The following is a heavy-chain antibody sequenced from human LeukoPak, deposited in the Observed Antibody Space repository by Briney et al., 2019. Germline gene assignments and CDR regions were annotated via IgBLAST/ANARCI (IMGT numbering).Heavy chain of an antibody. J-gene: IGHJ4*02. V-gene: IGHV6-1*01. Sequence: SQTLSLTCAISGDSVSSNSAAWNWIRQSPSRGLEWLGRTYYRSKWYNGCAPSVKGRIFINADTSKNQFSLQLNSVTPEDTAVYYCARGGGWLHYWGQGTLVTVSS. CDR1: GDSVSSNSAA. CDR3: ARGGGWLHY. D-gene: IGHD6-19*01. CDR2: TYYRSKWYN.